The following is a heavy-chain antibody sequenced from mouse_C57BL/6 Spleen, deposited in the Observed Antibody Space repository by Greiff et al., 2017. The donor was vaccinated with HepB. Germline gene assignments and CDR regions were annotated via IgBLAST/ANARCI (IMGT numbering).Heavy chain of an antibody. Sequence: EVKLQESGPGLVKPSQSLSLTCSVTGYSITSGYYWNWIRQFPGNKLEWMGYISYDGSNNYNPSLKNRISITRDTSKNQFFLKLNSVTTEDTATYYCARGDYYGSSYGGDYWGQGTTLTVSS. CDR2: ISYDGSN. D-gene: IGHD1-1*01. V-gene: IGHV3-6*01. J-gene: IGHJ2*01. CDR1: GYSITSGYY. CDR3: ARGDYYGSSYGGDY.